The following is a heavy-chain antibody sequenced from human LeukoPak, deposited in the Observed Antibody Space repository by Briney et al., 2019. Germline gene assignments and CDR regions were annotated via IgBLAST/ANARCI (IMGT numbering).Heavy chain of an antibody. J-gene: IGHJ4*02. D-gene: IGHD1-26*01. Sequence: PSETLSLTCAAYGGSFSGYYWSWIRQPPGKGLEWIGEINHSGSTNYNPSLKSRVTISVDTSKNQFSLKLSSVTAADTAVYYCARIGRSPSGSYDYWGQGTLVTVSS. CDR3: ARIGRSPSGSYDY. CDR2: INHSGST. CDR1: GGSFSGYY. V-gene: IGHV4-34*01.